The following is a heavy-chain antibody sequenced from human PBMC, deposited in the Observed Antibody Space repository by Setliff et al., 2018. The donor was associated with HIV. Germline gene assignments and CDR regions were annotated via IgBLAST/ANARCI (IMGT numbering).Heavy chain of an antibody. V-gene: IGHV4-34*01. D-gene: IGHD3-10*01. Sequence: SETLSLTCAVYGGSFSGYYWNWIRQSPGKGLEWIGEINHRGNTNYNPSLKNRVTISVDTSKNQFSLKLSSVTASDTAVYYCARGLNYYGSGSYYPLGYWGQGTLVTVSS. CDR1: GGSFSGYY. J-gene: IGHJ4*02. CDR3: ARGLNYYGSGSYYPLGY. CDR2: INHRGNT.